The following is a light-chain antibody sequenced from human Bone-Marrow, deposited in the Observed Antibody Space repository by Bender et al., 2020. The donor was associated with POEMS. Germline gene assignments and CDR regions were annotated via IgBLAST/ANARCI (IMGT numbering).Light chain of an antibody. CDR1: RSDVGGYKY. J-gene: IGLJ3*02. CDR2: DVS. V-gene: IGLV2-14*03. CDR3: AAWDVSLGAWL. Sequence: QSALTQPASVSGSPGQSITISCTGTRSDVGGYKYVSWYQQHPGKAPKLIVYDVSDRPSGVPDRFSGSKSGTSASLAISGLRPEDEADYFCAAWDVSLGAWLFGGGTNLSVL.